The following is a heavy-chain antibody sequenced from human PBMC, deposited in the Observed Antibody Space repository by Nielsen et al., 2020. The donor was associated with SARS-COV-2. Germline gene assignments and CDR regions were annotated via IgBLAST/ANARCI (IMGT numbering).Heavy chain of an antibody. V-gene: IGHV3-20*01. CDR2: INWNGGST. Sequence: ETLSLTCAVYGGSFSGYYWSWVRQAPGKGLEWVSGINWNGGSTGYADSVKGRFTISRDNAKNSLYLQMNSLRAEDTALYHCARLPGGYDSSGYPDYWGQGTLVTVSS. CDR3: ARLPGGYDSSGYPDY. J-gene: IGHJ4*02. D-gene: IGHD3-22*01. CDR1: GGSFSGYY.